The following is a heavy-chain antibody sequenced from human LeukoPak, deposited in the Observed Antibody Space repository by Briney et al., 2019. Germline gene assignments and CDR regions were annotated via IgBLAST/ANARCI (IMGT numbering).Heavy chain of an antibody. D-gene: IGHD2-2*02. J-gene: IGHJ5*02. CDR2: INPNSGGT. CDR3: ARHPDIVVVPAAIPDRVGWFDP. V-gene: IGHV1-2*02. Sequence: ASVKVSCKASGYTFTGYYMHWVPQAPGQGLEWMGWINPNSGGTNYAQKFQGRVTMTRDTSISTAYMELSRLRSDDTAVYYCARHPDIVVVPAAIPDRVGWFDPWGQGTLVTVSS. CDR1: GYTFTGYY.